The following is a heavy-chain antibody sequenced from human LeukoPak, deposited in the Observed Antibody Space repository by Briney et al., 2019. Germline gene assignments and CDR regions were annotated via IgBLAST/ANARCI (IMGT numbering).Heavy chain of an antibody. CDR3: ARGRSSMVRGYYYYYMDV. J-gene: IGHJ6*03. CDR2: ISSSGST. D-gene: IGHD3-10*01. CDR1: GDSISSGDYY. V-gene: IGHV4-61*02. Sequence: SETLSLTCTVSGDSISSGDYYWSWIRQPAGKGLEWIGRISSSGSTNYNPSLKSRVTISVDTSKNQFSLKLSSVTAADTAVYYCARGRSSMVRGYYYYYMDVWGKGTTVTISS.